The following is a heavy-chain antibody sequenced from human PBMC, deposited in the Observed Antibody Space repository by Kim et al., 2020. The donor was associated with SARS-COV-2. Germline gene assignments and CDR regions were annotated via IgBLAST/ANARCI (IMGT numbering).Heavy chain of an antibody. CDR1: GYTFTDYH. CDR3: ARDCRDIVDGYYHAMDV. V-gene: IGHV1-2*02. J-gene: IGHJ6*02. Sequence: ASVKVSCKASGYTFTDYHIHWVRQAPGQGLEWIGWINPNSGATKYAQKFQGRVTMARDTSIRTTYMELSGLRSDDTAIYYCARDCRDIVDGYYHAMDVWGQGTTATVSS. CDR2: INPNSGAT. D-gene: IGHD2-15*01.